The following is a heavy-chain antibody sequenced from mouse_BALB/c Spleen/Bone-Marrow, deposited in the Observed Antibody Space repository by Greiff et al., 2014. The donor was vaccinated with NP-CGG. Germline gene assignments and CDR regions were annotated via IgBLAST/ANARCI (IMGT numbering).Heavy chain of an antibody. CDR2: INPSTGYT. V-gene: IGHV1-7*01. Sequence: LVESGAELAKPGASVKMSCKASDYTFTSYWTHWVKQRPGQGLEWIGYINPSTGYTAYNQKFKDKATLTADKSSSTAYMQLSSLTSEDSAVYYCARSGFDYWGQGTTFTVSS. CDR1: DYTFTSYW. CDR3: ARSGFDY. D-gene: IGHD4-1*01. J-gene: IGHJ2*01.